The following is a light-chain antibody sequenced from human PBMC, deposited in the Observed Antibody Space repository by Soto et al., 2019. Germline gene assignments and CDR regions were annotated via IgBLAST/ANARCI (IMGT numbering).Light chain of an antibody. V-gene: IGLV1-40*01. CDR1: SSNIGAGYD. CDR2: GNS. CDR3: QSYDSSLYV. J-gene: IGLJ1*01. Sequence: QSVLTQPPSVSGAPGQRVTISCTGSSSNIGAGYDVHWYQQLPGTAPKLLIYGNSNRPSGVPDRFSGSKSGTSAPLAITGLQAEDEADYYCQSYDSSLYVFGTGTKVTV.